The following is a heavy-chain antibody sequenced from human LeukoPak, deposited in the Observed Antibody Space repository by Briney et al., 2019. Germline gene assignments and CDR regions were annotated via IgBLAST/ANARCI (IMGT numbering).Heavy chain of an antibody. CDR1: GGSISSGGYY. Sequence: PSETLSLTCTVSGGSISSGGYYWSWIRQHPGKGLEWIGYIYYSGSTYYNPSLKSRVTISVDTSKNQFSLKLSSVTAADTAVYYCASGYDYISTFDYWGQGTLVTVSS. CDR2: IYYSGST. J-gene: IGHJ4*02. CDR3: ASGYDYISTFDY. V-gene: IGHV4-31*03. D-gene: IGHD5-12*01.